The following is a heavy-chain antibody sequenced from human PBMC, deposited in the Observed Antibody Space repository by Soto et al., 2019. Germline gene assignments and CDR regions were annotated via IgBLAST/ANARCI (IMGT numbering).Heavy chain of an antibody. D-gene: IGHD3-22*01. CDR2: IIPIFGTA. CDR3: AREGYYDSSGYSKVRWFDP. V-gene: IGHV1-69*13. CDR1: GGTFSSYA. J-gene: IGHJ5*02. Sequence: SVKVSCKASGGTFSSYAIGWVRQAPGQGLEWMGGIIPIFGTANYAQKFQGRVTITADESTSTAYMGLSSLRSEDTAVYYCAREGYYDSSGYSKVRWFDPWGQGTLVTVSS.